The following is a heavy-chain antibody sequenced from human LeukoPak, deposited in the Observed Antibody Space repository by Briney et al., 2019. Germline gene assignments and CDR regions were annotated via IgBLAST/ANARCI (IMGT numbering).Heavy chain of an antibody. Sequence: GSLRLSCAASGFTFSSYSMNWVRQPPGKGLEWIGEIYHSGSTNYNPSLKSRVTISVDKSKNQFSLKLSSVTAADTAVYYCAGRPYPTNFDYWGQGTLVTVSS. V-gene: IGHV4-4*02. CDR2: IYHSGST. CDR1: GFTFSSYSM. D-gene: IGHD2-8*01. J-gene: IGHJ4*02. CDR3: AGRPYPTNFDY.